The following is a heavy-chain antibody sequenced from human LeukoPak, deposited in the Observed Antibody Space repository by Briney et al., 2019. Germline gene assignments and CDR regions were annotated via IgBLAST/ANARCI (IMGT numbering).Heavy chain of an antibody. D-gene: IGHD6-19*01. CDR1: GYTFTSYY. CDR2: INPSGGST. J-gene: IGHJ6*02. CDR3: ARDLYSSGWYGYGSYYYYGMDV. V-gene: IGHV1-46*01. Sequence: APVKVSCKASGYTFTSYYMHWVRQAPGQGLEWMGIINPSGGSTSYAQKFQGRVTMTRDTSTSTAYMELRSLRSDDTAVYYCARDLYSSGWYGYGSYYYYGMDVWGQGTTVTVSS.